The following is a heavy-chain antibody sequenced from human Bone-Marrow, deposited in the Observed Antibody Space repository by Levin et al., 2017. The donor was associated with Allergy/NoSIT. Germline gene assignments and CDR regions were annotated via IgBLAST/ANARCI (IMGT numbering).Heavy chain of an antibody. CDR1: GGFISSSSYY. D-gene: IGHD1-14*01. J-gene: IGHJ3*02. Sequence: PSETLSLTCTVSGGFISSSSYYWGWIRQPPGKGLEWIGSIYYSGSTYYNPSLKSRVTISVDTSKNQFSLKLSSVTAADTAVYYCARLTGATGAFDIWGQGTMVTVSS. CDR2: IYYSGST. CDR3: ARLTGATGAFDI. V-gene: IGHV4-39*01.